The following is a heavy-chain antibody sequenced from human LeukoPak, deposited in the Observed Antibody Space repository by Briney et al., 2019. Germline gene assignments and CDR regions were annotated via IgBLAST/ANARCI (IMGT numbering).Heavy chain of an antibody. J-gene: IGHJ5*02. CDR3: ATLGYCSGGSCYWGSWFDP. CDR1: GGSDNSGTYY. V-gene: IGHV4-61*01. Sequence: PSETLSLTCSVSGGSDNSGTYYWSWIRQPPGKGLEWIGYIYYSGSTSYNPSLKSRVTISIDTSRNQFSLKLSSVTAADTAVYHCATLGYCSGGSCYWGSWFDPWGQGTLVTVSS. CDR2: IYYSGST. D-gene: IGHD2-15*01.